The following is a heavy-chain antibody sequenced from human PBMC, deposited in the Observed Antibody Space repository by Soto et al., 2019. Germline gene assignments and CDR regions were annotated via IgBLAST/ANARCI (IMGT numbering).Heavy chain of an antibody. V-gene: IGHV4-4*02. CDR1: GGSISSSNW. D-gene: IGHD6-13*01. Sequence: SETLSLTCAVSGGSISSSNWWSWVRQPPGKGLEWIGEIYHSGSTNYNPSLKSRVTISVDKSKNQFSLKLSSVTAADTAVYYCARAAMGGSSWPFDYWGQGTLVTAPQ. J-gene: IGHJ4*02. CDR2: IYHSGST. CDR3: ARAAMGGSSWPFDY.